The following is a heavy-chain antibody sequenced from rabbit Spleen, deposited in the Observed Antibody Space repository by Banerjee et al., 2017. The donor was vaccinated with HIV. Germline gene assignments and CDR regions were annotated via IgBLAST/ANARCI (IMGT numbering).Heavy chain of an antibody. CDR1: GFSFSSSYY. Sequence: QSLEESGGDLVQPEGSLTLTCTASGFSFSSSYYMCWVRQAPGKGLEWIACIYGGSSASTYYASWAKGRFTISKTSSTTVTLQMTSLTSADTATYFCARVSETSGWGEDLWGPGTLVTVS. J-gene: IGHJ4*01. D-gene: IGHD4-1*01. V-gene: IGHV1S40*01. CDR3: ARVSETSGWGEDL. CDR2: IYGGSSAST.